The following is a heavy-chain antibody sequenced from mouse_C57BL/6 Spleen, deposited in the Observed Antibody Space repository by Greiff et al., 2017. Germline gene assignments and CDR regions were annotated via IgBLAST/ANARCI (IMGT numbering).Heavy chain of an antibody. J-gene: IGHJ2*01. D-gene: IGHD1-1*01. Sequence: QVQLKQPGAELVKPGASVKLSCKASGYTFTSYWMQWVKQRPGQGLEWIGEIDPSDSYTNYNQKFKGKATLTVDTSSSTAYMQLSSLTSEDSAVYYCGYYGSSQGEDYWGQGTTLTVSS. V-gene: IGHV1-50*01. CDR2: IDPSDSYT. CDR3: GYYGSSQGEDY. CDR1: GYTFTSYW.